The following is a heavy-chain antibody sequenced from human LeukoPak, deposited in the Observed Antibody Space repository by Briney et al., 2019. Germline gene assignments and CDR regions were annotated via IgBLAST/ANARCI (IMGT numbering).Heavy chain of an antibody. Sequence: SVKVSCKASGGTFSSYAISWVRQAPGQGLEWMGGIIPIFGTANYAQKFQGRVTITADESTSTAYMELSSLRSEDTAVYYCARDTGLERQYYYYYGMDVWGQGTTVTVSS. CDR1: GGTFSSYA. V-gene: IGHV1-69*13. CDR2: IIPIFGTA. D-gene: IGHD1-1*01. CDR3: ARDTGLERQYYYYYGMDV. J-gene: IGHJ6*02.